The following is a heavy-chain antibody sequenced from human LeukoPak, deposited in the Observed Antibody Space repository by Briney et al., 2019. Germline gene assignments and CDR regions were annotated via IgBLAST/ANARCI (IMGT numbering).Heavy chain of an antibody. D-gene: IGHD2-2*01. Sequence: SETLSLTCAVYGGSFSGYYWGWIRQPPGKGLEWIGEIDHSGSTNYNPSLKSRVTISVDTSKNQFSLKLSSVTAADTAVYYCARVVVVVPAAINWFDPWGQGTLVTVSS. V-gene: IGHV4-34*01. J-gene: IGHJ5*02. CDR1: GGSFSGYY. CDR2: IDHSGST. CDR3: ARVVVVVPAAINWFDP.